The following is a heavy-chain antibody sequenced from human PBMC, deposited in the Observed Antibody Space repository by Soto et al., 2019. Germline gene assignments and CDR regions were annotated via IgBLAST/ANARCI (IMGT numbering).Heavy chain of an antibody. CDR2: IYYSGST. CDR1: GGSISSGGYY. J-gene: IGHJ4*02. V-gene: IGHV4-31*03. CDR3: ARVAPYFRYYDFWSGYFDY. D-gene: IGHD3-3*01. Sequence: QVQLQESGPGLVKPSQTLSLTCTVSGGSISSGGYYWSWSRQHPGKGLEWIGYIYYSGSTYYNPSLKSRVTISVDTSKNQYSLKLSSVTAADTAVYYCARVAPYFRYYDFWSGYFDYWGQGTLVTVSS.